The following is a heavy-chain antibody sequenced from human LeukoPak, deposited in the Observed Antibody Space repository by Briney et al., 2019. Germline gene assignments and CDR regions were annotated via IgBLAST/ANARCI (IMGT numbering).Heavy chain of an antibody. CDR3: ARDQPIAAAGRRDAFDI. Sequence: PGGSLRLFCAPSGFTFSSYWMSWVRQAPGKGLDWVANTNQDGSEKYYVDSVKGRFTISRDNAKNPLYLQMNSLRAEDPAVYYCARDQPIAAAGRRDAFDIWGQGTMVTVSS. J-gene: IGHJ3*02. CDR2: TNQDGSEK. CDR1: GFTFSSYW. V-gene: IGHV3-7*01. D-gene: IGHD6-13*01.